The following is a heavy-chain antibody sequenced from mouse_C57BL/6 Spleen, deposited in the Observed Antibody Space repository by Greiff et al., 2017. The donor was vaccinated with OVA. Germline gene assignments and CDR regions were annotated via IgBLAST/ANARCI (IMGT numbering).Heavy chain of an antibody. CDR2: INPNNGGT. J-gene: IGHJ4*01. D-gene: IGHD1-1*01. Sequence: EVKLQVSGPELVKPGASVKIPCKASGYTFTDYNMDWVKQSHGKSLEWIGDINPNNGGTIYNQKFKGKATLTVDKSSSTAYMELRSLTSEDTAVYYCARGTVVAPYAMDYWGQGTSVTVSS. CDR3: ARGTVVAPYAMDY. V-gene: IGHV1-18*01. CDR1: GYTFTDYN.